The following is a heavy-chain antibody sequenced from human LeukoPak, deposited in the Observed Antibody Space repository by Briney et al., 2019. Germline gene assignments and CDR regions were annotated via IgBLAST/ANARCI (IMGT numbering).Heavy chain of an antibody. J-gene: IGHJ5*02. CDR3: AREAITIFGVVRSQTTCGPHRFDP. V-gene: IGHV3-64*01. D-gene: IGHD3-3*01. CDR1: GFTFSSYA. Sequence: GGSLRLSCAASGFTFSSYAMHWVRQAPGKGLEYVSAISSNGGSTYYANSVKGRFTISRDNSKNTLYLQMGSLRSEDTAVYYCAREAITIFGVVRSQTTCGPHRFDPWGQGTLVTVSS. CDR2: ISSNGGST.